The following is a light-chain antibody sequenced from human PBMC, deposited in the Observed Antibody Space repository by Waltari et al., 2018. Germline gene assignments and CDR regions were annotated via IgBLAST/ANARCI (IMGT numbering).Light chain of an antibody. CDR2: DAS. Sequence: EIVLTQSPATLSLSPGERSTLPCRASQSVSSYIAWYQQKPGPAPRLLIYDASNRATGIPARFSGSGSGTDFTLTISSLEPEDFAVYYCQQRSNWPPAITFGQGTRLEIK. CDR1: QSVSSY. J-gene: IGKJ5*01. V-gene: IGKV3-11*01. CDR3: QQRSNWPPAIT.